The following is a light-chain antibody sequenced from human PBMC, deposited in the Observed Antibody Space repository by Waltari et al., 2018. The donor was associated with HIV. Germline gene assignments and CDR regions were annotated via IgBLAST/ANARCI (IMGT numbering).Light chain of an antibody. J-gene: IGLJ1*01. CDR3: SSYTSSSTLYV. CDR1: SSDVGGYNY. Sequence: ALTQPASVSGSPGQSITISCTGTSSDVGGYNYVSWYQQHPGKAPKLVISEVSNRPSGVTNRFSGSKSGNTASLTISGLQVEDEADYYCSSYTSSSTLYVFGTGTKVTVL. V-gene: IGLV2-14*01. CDR2: EVS.